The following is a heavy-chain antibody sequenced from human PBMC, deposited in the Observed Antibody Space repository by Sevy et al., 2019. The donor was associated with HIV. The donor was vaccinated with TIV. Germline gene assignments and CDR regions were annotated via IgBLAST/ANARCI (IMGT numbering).Heavy chain of an antibody. D-gene: IGHD1-26*01. CDR3: XRGPPDGXXXYFXX. V-gene: IGHV3-21*01. CDR1: XXXFSSXX. CDR2: ISGSSNYI. Sequence: GGSLRLSCAAXXXXFSSXXMXWVRQAPGKGLEWVSSISGSSNYIYYADSMKGRFTISRDNAKNSLYLQMNSLRAEDTAVYXXXRGPPDGXXXYFXXXXQGTLVTVSS. J-gene: IGHJ4*02.